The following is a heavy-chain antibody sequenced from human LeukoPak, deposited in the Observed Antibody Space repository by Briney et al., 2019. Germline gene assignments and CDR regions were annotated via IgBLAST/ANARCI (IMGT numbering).Heavy chain of an antibody. D-gene: IGHD3-3*01. CDR2: IYYSGST. CDR3: ARLYYDFWSGYHGGGHFDY. Sequence: SETLSLTCTVSGGSISSSSYYWGWIRQPPGKGLEWIGGIYYSGSTYYNPSLKSRVTISVDTSKNQFSLKLSSVTAADTAVYYCARLYYDFWSGYHGGGHFDYWGQGTLVTVSS. J-gene: IGHJ4*02. V-gene: IGHV4-39*01. CDR1: GGSISSSSYY.